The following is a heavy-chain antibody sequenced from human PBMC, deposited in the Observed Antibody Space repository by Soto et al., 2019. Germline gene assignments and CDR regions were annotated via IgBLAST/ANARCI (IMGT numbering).Heavy chain of an antibody. CDR1: GDSVSSNSAA. CDR2: TYYRSKWYN. J-gene: IGHJ6*02. Sequence: SQTLSLTCAISGDSVSSNSAAWNWIRQSPSRGLEWLGRTYYRSKWYNDYAVSVKSRITINPDTSKNQLSLQLNSVTPEDTAVYYYAREFGPVAGTYYYGMDVWGQGTTVTVSS. D-gene: IGHD6-19*01. V-gene: IGHV6-1*01. CDR3: AREFGPVAGTYYYGMDV.